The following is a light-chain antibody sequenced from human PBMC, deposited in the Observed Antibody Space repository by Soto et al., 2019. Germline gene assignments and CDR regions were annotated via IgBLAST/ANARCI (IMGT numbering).Light chain of an antibody. CDR3: FSYAGDSICV. CDR1: RSEIGSYNS. V-gene: IGLV2-23*02. J-gene: IGLJ3*02. Sequence: QSALTQPASVSGSHGRSITISCSGSRSEIGSYNSIAWYQQHPGKAPRLMIFEVTKRPSGISNRFFGSKSGSTASLTISGLQAEDEADYFCFSYAGDSICVFGGGTNLTVL. CDR2: EVT.